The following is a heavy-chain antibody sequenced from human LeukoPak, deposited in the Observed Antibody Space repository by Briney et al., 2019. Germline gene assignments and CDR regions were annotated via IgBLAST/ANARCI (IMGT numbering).Heavy chain of an antibody. J-gene: IGHJ6*02. D-gene: IGHD2-2*02. Sequence: GGSLRLSRAASVFTFISYVMSWVGQPPGKGVEGMCAISWSGGITYYADSVKGRFTISRDNSKNTPYLQMNSLRAEDTAVYYCAKRDQLLYDYYYYYGMDVWGQGTTVTVSS. CDR3: AKRDQLLYDYYYYYGMDV. CDR1: VFTFISYV. V-gene: IGHV3-23*01. CDR2: ISWSGGIT.